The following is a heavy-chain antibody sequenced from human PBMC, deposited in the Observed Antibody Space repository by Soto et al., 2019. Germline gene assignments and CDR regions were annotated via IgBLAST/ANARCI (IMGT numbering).Heavy chain of an antibody. V-gene: IGHV1-2*02. CDR3: ARHHTYYYGMDV. CDR2: INPNSGGT. J-gene: IGHJ6*02. CDR1: GYTFTGYY. Sequence: ASVKVSCKASGYTFTGYYMHWVRQAPGQGLEWMGWINPNSGGTNYAQKFQGRVTMTRDTSISTAYMELSRLRSDDTAVYYCARHHTYYYGMDVWGQGTTVTVSS.